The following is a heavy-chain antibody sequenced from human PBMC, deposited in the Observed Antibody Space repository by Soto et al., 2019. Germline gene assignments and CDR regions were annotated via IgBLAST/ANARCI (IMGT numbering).Heavy chain of an antibody. V-gene: IGHV3-23*01. CDR2: ISGSGGST. J-gene: IGHJ3*02. CDR3: TTDEWNIGIVGASYKFYAFDI. D-gene: IGHD1-26*01. Sequence: GGSMRLSCAASGFTFSLYAMSWVRHAPGKGLESVSAISGSGGSTYYADSVKGRFTISRDNSKNTLYLQMKSLKTEITAVYYCTTDEWNIGIVGASYKFYAFDIWGQGTMVTVSS. CDR1: GFTFSLYA.